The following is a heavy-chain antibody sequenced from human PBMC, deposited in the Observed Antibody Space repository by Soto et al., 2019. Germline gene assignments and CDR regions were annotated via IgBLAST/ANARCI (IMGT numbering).Heavy chain of an antibody. V-gene: IGHV4-59*08. CDR1: GGSISSDY. CDR3: ARHDGSRSTDY. D-gene: IGHD3-10*01. CDR2: IHSGST. J-gene: IGHJ4*02. Sequence: SETLSLTCTVSGGSISSDYWNWIRQPPGKGLEWIGYIHSGSTTYSASLRSRVTISVDTSKNQFSLKLSSVTAADTAVYFCARHDGSRSTDYWGKETLVTVSS.